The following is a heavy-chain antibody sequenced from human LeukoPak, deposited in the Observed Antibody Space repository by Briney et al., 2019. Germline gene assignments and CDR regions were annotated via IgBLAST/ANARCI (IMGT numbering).Heavy chain of an antibody. V-gene: IGHV4-34*01. CDR3: AGSKYFDY. CDR2: INHSGST. CDR1: GGSFSGYY. J-gene: IGHJ4*02. Sequence: SETLSLTCAVYGGSFSGYYWSWIRQPPGKGLEWIGEINHSGSTNYNPSLKSRVTISVDTSKNQFSLKLSSVTAADTAVYYCAGSKYFDYWGQGTLVTVSS.